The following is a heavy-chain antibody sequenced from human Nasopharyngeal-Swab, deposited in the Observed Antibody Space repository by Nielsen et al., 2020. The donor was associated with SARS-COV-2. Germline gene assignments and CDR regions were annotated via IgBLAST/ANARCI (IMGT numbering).Heavy chain of an antibody. CDR3: ARGGPGYYDFWSGPQGYYYGMDV. V-gene: IGHV3-11*01. CDR1: GFTFSDYY. J-gene: IGHJ6*02. Sequence: GESLKISCAASGFTFSDYYMSWIRQAPGKGLEWVSYISSSGSTIYYADSVKGRFTISRDNAKSSLYLQMNSLRAEDTAVYYCARGGPGYYDFWSGPQGYYYGMDVWGQGTTVTVSS. D-gene: IGHD3-3*01. CDR2: ISSSGSTI.